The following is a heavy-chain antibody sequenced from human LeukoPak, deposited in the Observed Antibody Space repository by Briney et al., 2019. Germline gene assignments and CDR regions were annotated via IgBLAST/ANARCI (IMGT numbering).Heavy chain of an antibody. CDR1: GFAFSSYA. V-gene: IGHV4-34*01. CDR3: ATNHLKGGWEVH. D-gene: IGHD1-26*01. J-gene: IGHJ4*02. CDR2: INDSGST. Sequence: PGGSLRLSCAASGFAFSSYAMSWVRQPPGKGLEWIGEINDSGSTNYNPSLKSRVTISVDTSKNQFSLKLSSVTAADTAVYYCATNHLKGGWEVHWGQGTLVTVSS.